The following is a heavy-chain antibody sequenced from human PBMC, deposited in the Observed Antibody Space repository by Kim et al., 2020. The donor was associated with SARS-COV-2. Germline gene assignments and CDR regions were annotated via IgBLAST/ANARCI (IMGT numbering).Heavy chain of an antibody. J-gene: IGHJ4*02. CDR3: ARVVDIVGTGSDY. D-gene: IGHD5-12*01. Sequence: YAQKFQGRVTITADKSTSTAYMELSSLRSEDTAVYYCARVVDIVGTGSDYWGQGTLVTVSS. V-gene: IGHV1-69*04.